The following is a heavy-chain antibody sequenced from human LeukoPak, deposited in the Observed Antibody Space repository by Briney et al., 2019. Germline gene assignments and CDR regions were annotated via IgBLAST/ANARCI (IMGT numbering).Heavy chain of an antibody. V-gene: IGHV3-23*01. Sequence: GGSLRLSCAASGFTFSSYAMNWVRQAPGKGLAWVSGINNSGGSTYYADSVKGRFTISRDNSKNTLYLQMNSLRAEDTAVYYCARSIAVAGTGLWGQGTLVTVSS. CDR1: GFTFSSYA. J-gene: IGHJ4*02. D-gene: IGHD6-19*01. CDR2: INNSGGST. CDR3: ARSIAVAGTGL.